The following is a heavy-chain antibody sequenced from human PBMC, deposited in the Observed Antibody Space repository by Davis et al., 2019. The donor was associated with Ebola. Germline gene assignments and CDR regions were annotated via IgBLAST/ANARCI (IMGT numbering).Heavy chain of an antibody. CDR3: ARGRDIVVVPAAMRYYYYGMDV. Sequence: SVKVSCKASGGTFSSYAISWVRQAPGQGLEWMGRIIPILGIANYAQKFQGRVTMTRNTSISTAYMELSSLRSEDTAVYYCARGRDIVVVPAAMRYYYYGMDVWGQGTTVTVSS. CDR1: GGTFSSYA. D-gene: IGHD2-2*01. V-gene: IGHV1-69*04. CDR2: IIPILGIA. J-gene: IGHJ6*02.